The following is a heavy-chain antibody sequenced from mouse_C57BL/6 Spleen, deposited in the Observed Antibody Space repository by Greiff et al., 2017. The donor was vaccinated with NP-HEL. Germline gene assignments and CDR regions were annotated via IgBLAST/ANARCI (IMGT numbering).Heavy chain of an antibody. D-gene: IGHD1-1*01. CDR2: IYPGSGNT. Sequence: QVQLQQSGAELVRPGASVKLSCKASGYTFTDYYINWVKQRPGQGLEWIARIYPGSGNTYYNEKFKGKATLTAEKSSSTAYMQLSSLTSEDSAVYFCARGYGSRDAWFAYWGQGTLVTVSA. CDR3: ARGYGSRDAWFAY. V-gene: IGHV1-76*01. J-gene: IGHJ3*01. CDR1: GYTFTDYY.